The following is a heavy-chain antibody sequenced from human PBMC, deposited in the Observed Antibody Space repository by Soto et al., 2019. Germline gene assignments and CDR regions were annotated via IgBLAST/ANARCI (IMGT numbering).Heavy chain of an antibody. CDR1: GFTFMNVW. CDR3: APLYEGQQYSIDY. Sequence: GGSLRLSCTASGFTFMNVWMSWVRKAPGQGLEWLGRIKSKTDGETTEYAAPVKGRFSISRDDSKNTLFLQMNNLEIADTGTYYCAPLYEGQQYSIDYWGQGTLVTVSS. V-gene: IGHV3-15*01. J-gene: IGHJ4*02. CDR2: IKSKTDGETT. D-gene: IGHD2-21*01.